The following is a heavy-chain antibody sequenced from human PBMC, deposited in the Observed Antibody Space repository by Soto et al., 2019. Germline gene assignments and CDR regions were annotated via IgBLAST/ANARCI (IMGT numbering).Heavy chain of an antibody. J-gene: IGHJ6*02. CDR3: TTAMVNYYYYGMDV. CDR1: GFTFSNAW. V-gene: IGHV3-15*01. D-gene: IGHD5-18*01. Sequence: GGSLRLSCAASGFTFSNAWMSWVRQAPGKGLEWVGRIKSKTDGGTTDYAAPVKGRFTISRDDSKNTLYLQMNSLKTEDTAVYYCTTAMVNYYYYGMDVWGQGXMVTVS. CDR2: IKSKTDGGTT.